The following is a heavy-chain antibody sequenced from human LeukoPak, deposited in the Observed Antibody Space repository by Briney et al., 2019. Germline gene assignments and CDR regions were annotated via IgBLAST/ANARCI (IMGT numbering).Heavy chain of an antibody. CDR2: IIPILGIA. CDR1: GGTFSSYA. D-gene: IGHD2-2*01. Sequence: EASVKVSCKASGGTFSSYAISWVRQAPGQGLEWMGRIIPILGIANYAQKFQGRVTITADKSTSTAYMELSSLRSEDTAVYYCARERETGIVVVPAAIDYWGQGTLVTVSS. CDR3: ARERETGIVVVPAAIDY. V-gene: IGHV1-69*04. J-gene: IGHJ4*02.